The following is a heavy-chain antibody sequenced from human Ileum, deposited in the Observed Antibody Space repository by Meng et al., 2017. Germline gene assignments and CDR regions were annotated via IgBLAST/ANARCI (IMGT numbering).Heavy chain of an antibody. D-gene: IGHD3-16*01. J-gene: IGHJ4*02. Sequence: GESLKISCAASGFTFSNYAMNWVRQAPGKGLEWVSVIGSGGATTFYADTVKGRFTISRDNSKNTLYLHMDSLRAEDTAVYYCANTIPGETKNHFANWGQGTLVTVSS. V-gene: IGHV3-23*01. CDR2: IGSGGATT. CDR1: GFTFSNYA. CDR3: ANTIPGETKNHFAN.